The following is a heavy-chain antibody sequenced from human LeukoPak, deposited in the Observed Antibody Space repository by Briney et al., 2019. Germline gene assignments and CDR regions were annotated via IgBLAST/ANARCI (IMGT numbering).Heavy chain of an antibody. CDR2: FDPEDGET. V-gene: IGHV1-24*01. CDR3: ATDQWELLGRVSS. D-gene: IGHD1-26*01. Sequence: GASVKVSCKVSGYTLTELSMHWVRQTPGKGLEWMGGFDPEDGETIYAQKFQGRVTMTEDTSTDTAYMELSSLRSEGTAVYYCATDQWELLGRVSSWGQGTLVTVSS. CDR1: GYTLTELS. J-gene: IGHJ4*02.